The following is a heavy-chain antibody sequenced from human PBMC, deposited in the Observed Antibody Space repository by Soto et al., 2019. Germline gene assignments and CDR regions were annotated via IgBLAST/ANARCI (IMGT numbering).Heavy chain of an antibody. J-gene: IGHJ5*02. CDR3: ARLKFQGWFDP. CDR2: IYYSGST. Sequence: SETLSLTCTVSGGSIRSGDCYWSWIRQPPGKGLEWIGYIYYSGSTYYNPSLKSRVTISVDTSKNQFSLKLSSVTAADTAVYYCARLKFQGWFDPWGQGTLVTVSS. V-gene: IGHV4-30-4*01. CDR1: GGSIRSGDCY.